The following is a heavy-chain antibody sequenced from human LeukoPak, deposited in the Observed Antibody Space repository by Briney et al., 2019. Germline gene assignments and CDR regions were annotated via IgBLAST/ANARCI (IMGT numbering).Heavy chain of an antibody. V-gene: IGHV3-49*03. Sequence: GGSLRLSCTASGFTFGDYAMSWFRQAPGKGLEWVGFIRSKAYGGTTEFAASVKGRFTISRDDAKSIAYLQMNSLKTEDTAVYYCAREAIPALRPLDPWGQGTLVTVSS. CDR1: GFTFGDYA. CDR3: AREAIPALRPLDP. J-gene: IGHJ5*02. CDR2: IRSKAYGGTT. D-gene: IGHD2-2*01.